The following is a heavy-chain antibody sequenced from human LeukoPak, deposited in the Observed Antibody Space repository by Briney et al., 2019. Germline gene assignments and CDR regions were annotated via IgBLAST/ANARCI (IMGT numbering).Heavy chain of an antibody. CDR2: ISSNGGST. V-gene: IGHV3-64*01. Sequence: GGSLRLSCAASGFTFSSYAMHWVRQAPGKGLEYVSAISSNGGSTYYANSVKGRFTISRDNSKNTLYLQMGSLRAEDMAVYYCARGDYYDSSGYHGYWGQGTLVTVSS. J-gene: IGHJ4*02. CDR1: GFTFSSYA. CDR3: ARGDYYDSSGYHGY. D-gene: IGHD3-22*01.